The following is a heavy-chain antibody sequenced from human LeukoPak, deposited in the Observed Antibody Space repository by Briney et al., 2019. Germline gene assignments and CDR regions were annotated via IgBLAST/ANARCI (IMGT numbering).Heavy chain of an antibody. Sequence: SETLSLTCAVYGRSFSGYYWSWIRQPPGKGLEWIGEINHSGSTNYNPSLKSRVTISVDTSKNQFSLKLSSVTAADTAVYYCARGGPPYYDILTETLDYWGQGTLVTVSS. CDR3: ARGGPPYYDILTETLDY. CDR2: INHSGST. V-gene: IGHV4-34*01. D-gene: IGHD3-9*01. CDR1: GRSFSGYY. J-gene: IGHJ4*02.